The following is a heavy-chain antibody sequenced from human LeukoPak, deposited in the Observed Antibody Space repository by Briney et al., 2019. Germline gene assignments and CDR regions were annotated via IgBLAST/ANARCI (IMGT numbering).Heavy chain of an antibody. V-gene: IGHV4-34*01. Sequence: PSETLSLTCAVYGGSFSGYYWSWIRQPPGKGLEWIGEINHSGSTNYNPSLKSRVTISVDTSKNQFSLKLSSVTAADTAVYYCARGGRYYYDSSGYYYWGQGTLVTVSS. J-gene: IGHJ4*02. CDR3: ARGGRYYYDSSGYYY. D-gene: IGHD3-22*01. CDR2: INHSGST. CDR1: GGSFSGYY.